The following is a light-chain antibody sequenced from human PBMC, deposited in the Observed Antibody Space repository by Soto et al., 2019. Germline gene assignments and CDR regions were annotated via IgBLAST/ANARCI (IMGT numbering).Light chain of an antibody. CDR1: QTVGTF. J-gene: IGKJ1*01. CDR2: AAS. Sequence: DIQMTQSPSSLSASVGDRVTITCRASQTVGTFLNWYQQRPGRAPNLLIYAASKLPTGVPSRFSGSGSGTDFPLTINSLQPEDFGAYYCQQSYSIRSWTFGQGTKVDIK. CDR3: QQSYSIRSWT. V-gene: IGKV1-39*01.